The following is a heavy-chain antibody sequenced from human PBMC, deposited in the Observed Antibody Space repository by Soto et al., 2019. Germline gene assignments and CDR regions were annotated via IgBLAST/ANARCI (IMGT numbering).Heavy chain of an antibody. CDR2: ISAYNGNT. CDR3: ARDSYGDYESRRYYYGMDV. CDR1: GYTFTSYG. J-gene: IGHJ6*02. Sequence: QVQLVQSGAEVKKPGASVKVSCKASGYTFTSYGISWVRQAPGQGLEWMGWISAYNGNTNYAQKLQGRVTMTTDTSTSTAYMELRSLRSDDTAVYYCARDSYGDYESRRYYYGMDVWGQGTTVTVSS. D-gene: IGHD4-17*01. V-gene: IGHV1-18*01.